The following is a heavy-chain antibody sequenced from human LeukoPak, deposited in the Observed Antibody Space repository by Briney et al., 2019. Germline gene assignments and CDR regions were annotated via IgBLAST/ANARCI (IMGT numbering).Heavy chain of an antibody. V-gene: IGHV3-23*01. J-gene: IGHJ5*02. Sequence: GGSLRLSCAASGFTFSSYAMSWVRQAPGKGLEWVSAISGSGGSTYYADSVKGRFTISRDNSKNTLYLQMNSLRAEDTAVYYCASSPGYSSRVWFDPWGQGTLVTVSS. CDR2: ISGSGGST. D-gene: IGHD6-13*01. CDR1: GFTFSSYA. CDR3: ASSPGYSSRVWFDP.